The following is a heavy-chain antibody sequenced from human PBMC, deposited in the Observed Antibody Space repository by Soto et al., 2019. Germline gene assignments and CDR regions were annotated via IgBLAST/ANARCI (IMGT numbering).Heavy chain of an antibody. CDR1: GGSITNFF. D-gene: IGHD6-13*01. J-gene: IGHJ6*02. V-gene: IGHV4-59*12. CDR2: IYYSGGT. Sequence: KTSETLSLTCAVSGGSITNFFWSWIRQPPGKGLEWIGDIYYSGGTNYNPSLKSRVIISVDTSKNQFSLKLSSVTAADTAVYYCARDLRSSPTSTYYDYGMDVWGQGTTVTVSS. CDR3: ARDLRSSPTSTYYDYGMDV.